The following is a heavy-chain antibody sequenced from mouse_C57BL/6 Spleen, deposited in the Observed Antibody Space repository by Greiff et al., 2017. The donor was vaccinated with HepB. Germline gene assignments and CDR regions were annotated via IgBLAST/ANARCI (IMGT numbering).Heavy chain of an antibody. CDR3: ARAEVYYGNFAWFAY. Sequence: EVQLQQSGPGLVKPSQSLSLTCSVTGYSITSGYYWNWIRQFPGNKLEWMGYISYDGSNNYNPSLKNRISITRDTSKNQFFLKLNSVTTEDTATYYCARAEVYYGNFAWFAYWGQRTLVTVSA. V-gene: IGHV3-6*01. CDR2: ISYDGSN. J-gene: IGHJ3*01. D-gene: IGHD2-1*01. CDR1: GYSITSGYY.